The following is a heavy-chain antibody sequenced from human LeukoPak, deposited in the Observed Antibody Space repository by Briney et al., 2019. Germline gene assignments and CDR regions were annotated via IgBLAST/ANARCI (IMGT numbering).Heavy chain of an antibody. V-gene: IGHV4-59*01. Sequence: SETLSLTCTVSGGSISTYYWSWIRQPPGKGLEWIGYIYYSGSTNYNPSLKNRVTISVDTSKSQLSLKLTSVTAADTAVYYCARGSYQLLVHFDYWGQGTLVTVSS. CDR2: IYYSGST. J-gene: IGHJ4*02. CDR3: ARGSYQLLVHFDY. D-gene: IGHD2-2*01. CDR1: GGSISTYY.